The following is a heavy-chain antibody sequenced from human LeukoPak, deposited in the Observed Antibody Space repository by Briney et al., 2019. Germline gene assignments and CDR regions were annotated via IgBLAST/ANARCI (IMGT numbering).Heavy chain of an antibody. CDR3: ARDPLGSPTYYFDY. Sequence: PGGSLRLSCAASGFTFSSYAMSWVRQAPGKGLEWVSAISGSGGSTYYADSVKGRFTISRDNSKNTLYLQMNSLRAEDTAVYYCARDPLGSPTYYFDYWGQGTLVTVSS. J-gene: IGHJ4*02. V-gene: IGHV3-23*01. CDR2: ISGSGGST. CDR1: GFTFSSYA. D-gene: IGHD7-27*01.